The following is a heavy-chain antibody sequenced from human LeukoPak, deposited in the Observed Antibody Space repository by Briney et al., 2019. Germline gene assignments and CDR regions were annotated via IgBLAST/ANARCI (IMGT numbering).Heavy chain of an antibody. V-gene: IGHV4-59*01. J-gene: IGHJ6*03. CDR1: GGSISSYY. CDR3: ARVVDNYSNYETLGFMDV. D-gene: IGHD4-11*01. Sequence: SETLSLTCTVSGGSISSYYWSWIRQPPGKGLEWIGYIYYSGSTNYNPSLKSRVTISVDTSKNQFSLKLSSVTAADTAVYYCARVVDNYSNYETLGFMDVWGKGTTVTVSS. CDR2: IYYSGST.